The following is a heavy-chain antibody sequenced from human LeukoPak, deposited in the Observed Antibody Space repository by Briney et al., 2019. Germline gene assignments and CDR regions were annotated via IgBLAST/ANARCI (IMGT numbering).Heavy chain of an antibody. V-gene: IGHV1-69*01. D-gene: IGHD5-18*01. Sequence: ASVKVSCKASGGTFSIYAISWVRQAPGQGLEWMGGIIPIFGTANYAQKFQGRVTITADESTSTAYMELSSLRSEDTAVYYCARGIQYPHDAFDIWGQGTMVTVSS. CDR1: GGTFSIYA. CDR2: IIPIFGTA. J-gene: IGHJ3*02. CDR3: ARGIQYPHDAFDI.